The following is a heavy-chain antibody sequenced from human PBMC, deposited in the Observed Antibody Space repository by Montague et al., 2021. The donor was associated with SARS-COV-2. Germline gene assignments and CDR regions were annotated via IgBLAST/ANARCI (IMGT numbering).Heavy chain of an antibody. Sequence: SETLSLTCTVSGDSTSCPNCYWGWIRQAPGKGLDWIGTIYNSGTTYYNPSLKSRLTISIDTSKNQFSLKLTSVTAADTAVYYCARHRNYGDHSLDNWFHPWGQGTLVIVSS. D-gene: IGHD4-17*01. CDR1: GDSTSCPNCY. CDR2: IYNSGTT. J-gene: IGHJ5*02. CDR3: ARHRNYGDHSLDNWFHP. V-gene: IGHV4-39*01.